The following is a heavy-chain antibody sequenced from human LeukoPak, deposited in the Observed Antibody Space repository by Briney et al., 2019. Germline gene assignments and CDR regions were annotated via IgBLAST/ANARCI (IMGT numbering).Heavy chain of an antibody. V-gene: IGHV3-21*01. D-gene: IGHD3-10*01. CDR2: ITSSSSYI. Sequence: KPGGSLRLSCAASGFTFSSYSTNWVRQAPGKGLEWVSSITSSSSYIYYADSVKGRFTISRDNAKNSLYLQMNSLRAEDAAVYYCARDGVGYYGSGSYYPPYFFDYWGQGTLVTVSS. CDR1: GFTFSSYS. CDR3: ARDGVGYYGSGSYYPPYFFDY. J-gene: IGHJ4*02.